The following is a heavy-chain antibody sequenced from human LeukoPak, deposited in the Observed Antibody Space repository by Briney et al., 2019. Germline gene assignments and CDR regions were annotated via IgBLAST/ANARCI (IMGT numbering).Heavy chain of an antibody. D-gene: IGHD6-19*01. CDR1: GFTFSSYS. CDR3: AKDQWAVAGIYDAFDM. J-gene: IGHJ3*02. Sequence: GGSLRLSCAASGFTFSSYSMNWVRQAPGKGLEWVSSISSSSSDIYYADSVKGRFTISRDNAKNSLYLQMNSLRAEDTAVYYCAKDQWAVAGIYDAFDMWGQGTMVIVSS. V-gene: IGHV3-21*01. CDR2: ISSSSSDI.